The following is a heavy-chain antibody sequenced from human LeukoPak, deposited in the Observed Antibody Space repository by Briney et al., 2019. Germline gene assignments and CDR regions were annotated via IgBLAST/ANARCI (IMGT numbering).Heavy chain of an antibody. Sequence: PSETLSLTCTVSGGSISSGDYYWSWIHQPPGKGLEWIGYIYYSGSTYYNPSLKSRVTISVDTSKNQFSLKLSSVTAADTAVYYCARETVVTAIAVAFDIWGQGTMVTVSS. J-gene: IGHJ3*02. V-gene: IGHV4-30-4*01. D-gene: IGHD2-21*02. CDR3: ARETVVTAIAVAFDI. CDR2: IYYSGST. CDR1: GGSISSGDYY.